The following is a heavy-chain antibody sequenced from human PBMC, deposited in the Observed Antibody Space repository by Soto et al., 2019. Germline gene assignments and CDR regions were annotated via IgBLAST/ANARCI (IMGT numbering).Heavy chain of an antibody. CDR3: ARSPNYDFWSGSAPL. D-gene: IGHD3-3*01. CDR1: GFTVSSNY. V-gene: IGHV3-53*01. J-gene: IGHJ4*02. Sequence: GGSLRLSCAASGFTVSSNYMSWVCQAPGKGLEWVSVIYSGGSTYYADSVKGRFTISRDNSKNTLYLQMNSLRAEDTAVYYCARSPNYDFWSGSAPLWGQGTLVTVSS. CDR2: IYSGGST.